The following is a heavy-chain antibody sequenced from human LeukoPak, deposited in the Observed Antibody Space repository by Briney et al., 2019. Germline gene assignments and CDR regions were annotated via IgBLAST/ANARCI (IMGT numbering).Heavy chain of an antibody. D-gene: IGHD1-26*01. V-gene: IGHV3-15*01. CDR2: IKAKAHGATI. CDR3: TTDGVGVEGATYDN. CDR1: GFTFINGW. J-gene: IGHJ4*02. Sequence: GGSLRLSCAASGFTFINGWMAWVRQAPGKGLEWVGRIKAKAHGATIEYAAPVKGRFTISRDDSKNTLYLQMNSLKTEDTAVYYCTTDGVGVEGATYDNWGQGTLVSVSS.